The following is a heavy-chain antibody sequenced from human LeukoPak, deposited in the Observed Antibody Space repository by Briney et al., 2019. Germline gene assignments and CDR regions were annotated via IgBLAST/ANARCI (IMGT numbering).Heavy chain of an antibody. CDR3: ARDCPGYFDC. CDR2: ISRDSSYI. V-gene: IGHV3-21*01. J-gene: IGHJ4*02. D-gene: IGHD3-10*02. CDR1: GFTFSICS. Sequence: GGSLRLSCVASGFTFSICSMDWVRQAPGKGLEWVSSISRDSSYIYYADSVKGRFTISRDNAKNSVYLQMNSLRAEDTAVYYCARDCPGYFDCWGQGTLVTVSS.